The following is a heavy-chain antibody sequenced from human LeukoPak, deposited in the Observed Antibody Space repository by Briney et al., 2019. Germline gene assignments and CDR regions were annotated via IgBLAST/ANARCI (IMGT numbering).Heavy chain of an antibody. J-gene: IGHJ4*02. Sequence: SETLSLTCTVSGGSISSYYWSWIRQPAGKGLEWIGRINTSGSTNYNPPLKSRVTMSVDTSKNQFSLKLSSVTAADTAVYCCARLLPPYSSSSPDPFDYWGQGTLVTDSS. CDR1: GGSISSYY. D-gene: IGHD6-6*01. CDR2: INTSGST. V-gene: IGHV4-4*07. CDR3: ARLLPPYSSSSPDPFDY.